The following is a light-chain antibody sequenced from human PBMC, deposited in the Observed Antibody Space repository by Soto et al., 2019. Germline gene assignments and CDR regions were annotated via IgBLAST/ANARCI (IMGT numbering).Light chain of an antibody. Sequence: DIQLTQSPSFLSASVGDRVTITCRASQGISSSLAWYQQRPGKAPKLLIYAASTLQTGVPSRFSGSGSGTEFTLTISSLQPEDFATYYCQQVNSYPITFGQGTRLEIK. CDR3: QQVNSYPIT. CDR1: QGISSS. V-gene: IGKV1-9*01. J-gene: IGKJ5*01. CDR2: AAS.